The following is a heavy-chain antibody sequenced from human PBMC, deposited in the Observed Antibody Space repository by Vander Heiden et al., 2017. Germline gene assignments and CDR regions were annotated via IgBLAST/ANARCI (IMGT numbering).Heavy chain of an antibody. CDR2: IKSKTDGGTT. D-gene: IGHD2-21*01. Sequence: PGKGLEWVGRIKSKTDGGTTDYAAPVKGRFTISRDDSKNTLYLQMNSLKTEDTAVYYCTTDHPIWADGLWWTDDTGFDYWGEGTLVTVSS. CDR3: TTDHPIWADGLWWTDDTGFDY. J-gene: IGHJ4*02. V-gene: IGHV3-15*01.